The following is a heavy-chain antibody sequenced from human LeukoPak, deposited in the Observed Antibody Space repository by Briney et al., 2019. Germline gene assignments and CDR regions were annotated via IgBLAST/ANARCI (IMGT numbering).Heavy chain of an antibody. CDR3: ARVGSGYYRPYDAFDI. CDR2: IKQDGSEK. V-gene: IGHV3-7*01. CDR1: GFTFSSYW. Sequence: GGSPRLSCAASGFTFSSYWMSWVRQAPGKGLEWVANIKQDGSEKYYVDSVKGRFTISRDNAKNPLYLQMNSLRAEDTAVYYCARVGSGYYRPYDAFDIWGQGTMVTVSS. J-gene: IGHJ3*02. D-gene: IGHD3-22*01.